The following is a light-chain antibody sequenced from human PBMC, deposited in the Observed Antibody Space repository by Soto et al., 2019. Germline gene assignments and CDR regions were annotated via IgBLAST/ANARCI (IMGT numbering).Light chain of an antibody. V-gene: IGKV3-20*01. CDR1: QSINGNF. CDR3: QQNSTSRSWT. J-gene: IGKJ1*01. Sequence: EIVFTQSPGTPSLSPGERATLSCRASQSINGNFLVWYQQKLGQAPRLLLFAASSRATGIPGRFSGSGSGTNFTLTISRLDPEDFAVYSCQQNSTSRSWTFGQGTKVDI. CDR2: AAS.